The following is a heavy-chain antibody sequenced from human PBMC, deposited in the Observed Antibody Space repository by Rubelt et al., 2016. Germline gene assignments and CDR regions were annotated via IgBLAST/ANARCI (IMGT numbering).Heavy chain of an antibody. CDR1: GFTFSSYW. Sequence: EVQLVESGGGLVQPGGSLRLSCAASGFTFSSYWMSWVRQAPGKGLEWVANIKQDGSEKYYVDSVKGRFTISRDNAKNSLYLQMNSLRAEDTAVYYCARGAPIYYDISVSEVYWGQGTLVIVSS. J-gene: IGHJ4*02. D-gene: IGHD3-22*01. V-gene: IGHV3-7*01. CDR3: ARGAPIYYDISVSEVY. CDR2: IKQDGSEK.